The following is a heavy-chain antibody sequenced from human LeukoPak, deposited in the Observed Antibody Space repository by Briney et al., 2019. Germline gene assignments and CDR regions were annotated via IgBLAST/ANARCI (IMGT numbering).Heavy chain of an antibody. CDR1: GFPFSGNA. J-gene: IGHJ4*02. CDR3: AKDLSWWVTADY. V-gene: IGHV3-23*01. D-gene: IGHD2-21*02. CDR2: VGGDEKA. Sequence: GVSLRLSCAASGFPFSGNAMSWVRQAPGRGLEWVSGVGGDEKAHYADFVRGRFTISRDNSKKTVYLQMNSLTVEDTAVYYCAKDLSWWVTADYWGQGVLVTVSS.